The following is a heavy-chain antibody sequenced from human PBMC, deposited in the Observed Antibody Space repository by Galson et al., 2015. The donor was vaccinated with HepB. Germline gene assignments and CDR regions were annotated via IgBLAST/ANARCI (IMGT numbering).Heavy chain of an antibody. J-gene: IGHJ3*02. CDR3: AADQVMITFGGVIVYESGAFDI. CDR2: IVVGSGNT. CDR1: GFTFTSSA. D-gene: IGHD3-16*02. Sequence: SVKVSCKASGFTFTSSAMQWVRQARGQRLEWIGWIVVGSGNTNYAQKFQERVTITRDMSTSTAYMELSSLRSEDTAVYYCAADQVMITFGGVIVYESGAFDIWGQGTMVTVSS. V-gene: IGHV1-58*02.